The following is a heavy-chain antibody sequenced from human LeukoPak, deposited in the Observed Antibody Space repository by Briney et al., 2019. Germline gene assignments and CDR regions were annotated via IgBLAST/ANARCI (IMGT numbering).Heavy chain of an antibody. Sequence: GESLKISCHVSGYIISDYWIGWVRQMPGKGLEWMGIIYPGDSDTRYSPSFRGQVTLSADTSTSTAYLQWTSLKASDTAMYYCVRRSDIAWELPVAFDYWGQGTLVTVSS. CDR1: GYIISDYW. V-gene: IGHV5-51*01. D-gene: IGHD1-26*01. J-gene: IGHJ4*02. CDR3: VRRSDIAWELPVAFDY. CDR2: IYPGDSDT.